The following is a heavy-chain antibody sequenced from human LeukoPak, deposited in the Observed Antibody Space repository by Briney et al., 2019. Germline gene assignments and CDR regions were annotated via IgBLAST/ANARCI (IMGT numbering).Heavy chain of an antibody. CDR2: ISYDGSNK. CDR3: AKSGDAMVRAFDY. Sequence: AGGSLRLSCAASGFTFSSYGMHWVRQAPGKGLEWVAVISYDGSNKYYADSVKGRFTISRDNSKNTLYLQMDSLRAEDTAVYYCAKSGDAMVRAFDYWGQGTLVTVSS. D-gene: IGHD3-10*01. CDR1: GFTFSSYG. J-gene: IGHJ4*02. V-gene: IGHV3-30*18.